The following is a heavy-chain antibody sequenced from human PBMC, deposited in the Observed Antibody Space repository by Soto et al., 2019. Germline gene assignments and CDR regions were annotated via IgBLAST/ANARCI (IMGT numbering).Heavy chain of an antibody. D-gene: IGHD3-10*01. CDR1: GGSISSSSYY. CDR3: AKRGGITMVRRWFDP. Sequence: QLQLQESGPGLVKPSETLSLTCTVSGGSISSSSYYWGWIRQPPGKGLEWIGSIYYSGSTYYNPSLKSRVTISVDTSKNQFSLKLSSVAAADTAVYYCAKRGGITMVRRWFDPWGQGTLVTVSS. CDR2: IYYSGST. J-gene: IGHJ5*02. V-gene: IGHV4-39*01.